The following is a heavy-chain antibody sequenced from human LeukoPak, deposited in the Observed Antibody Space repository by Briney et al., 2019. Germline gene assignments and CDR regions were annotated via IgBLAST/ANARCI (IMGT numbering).Heavy chain of an antibody. V-gene: IGHV3-7*01. Sequence: PGGSLRLSCAASGFTFNDYGMSWVRQAPGKGLEWVATIKQDGRDTYSVDSVKCRFTISRDNAKNSLYLQMNSLRAEATAVYYCARLYGSSLYYARPFDYWGQGTLVTVSS. CDR2: IKQDGRDT. CDR3: ARLYGSSLYYARPFDY. D-gene: IGHD2-2*01. CDR1: GFTFNDYG. J-gene: IGHJ4*02.